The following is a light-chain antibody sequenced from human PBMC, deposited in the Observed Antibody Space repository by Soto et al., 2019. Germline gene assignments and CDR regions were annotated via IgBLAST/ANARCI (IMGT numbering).Light chain of an antibody. CDR1: SSDVGSYDL. CDR3: CSYAGVV. V-gene: IGLV2-23*01. CDR2: AGN. Sequence: QAVLTQPASVSGSPGQSITISCTGTSSDVGSYDLVSWYQQHPGKAPKLMIYAGNKRPSGVSTRFSGSKSGNTASLTISGLQAEDEADYYCCSYAGVVFGGGTKVTVL. J-gene: IGLJ2*01.